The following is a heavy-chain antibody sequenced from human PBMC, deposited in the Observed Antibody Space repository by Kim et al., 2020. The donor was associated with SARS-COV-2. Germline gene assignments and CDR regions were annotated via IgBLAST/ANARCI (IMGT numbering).Heavy chain of an antibody. CDR2: IYPYDSDT. CDR3: ARQIGSSSGMDV. J-gene: IGHJ6*02. CDR1: GYLFTAYW. Sequence: GESLKISCQGFGYLFTAYWIGWVRQVPGKGLESMGIIYPYDSDTRYSPSFQGQATISVDNSRSTAYLQWSSREASDTGIYYCARQIGSSSGMDVWGQGTTVTVSS. V-gene: IGHV5-51*01. D-gene: IGHD3-10*01.